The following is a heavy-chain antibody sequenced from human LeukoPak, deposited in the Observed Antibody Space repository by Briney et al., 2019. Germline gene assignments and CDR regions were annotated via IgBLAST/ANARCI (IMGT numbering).Heavy chain of an antibody. Sequence: GGSLRLSCAASGFTFSSFGMSWVRQAPGKGLEWVSSINAGGGTYTYYADSVKGRFTISRDNSKNTLHLQMNSVRAEDTAVYYCAKRGESGVYYFDFWGQGTLVTVSS. CDR2: INAGGGTYT. CDR1: GFTFSSFG. D-gene: IGHD3-10*01. CDR3: AKRGESGVYYFDF. J-gene: IGHJ4*02. V-gene: IGHV3-23*01.